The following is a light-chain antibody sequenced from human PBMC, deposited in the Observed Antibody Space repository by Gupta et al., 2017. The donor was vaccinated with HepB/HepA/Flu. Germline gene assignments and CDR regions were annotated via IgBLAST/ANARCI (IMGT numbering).Light chain of an antibody. CDR1: QSASSY. CDR3: QQGSHWPT. J-gene: IGKJ5*01. CDR2: AAS. V-gene: IGKV3-11*01. Sequence: EIVLTQSPATLSLSPGERATLSCRASQSASSYLAWYQQKPGQAPRLLIYAASNRATGIPARFSGSGSGTDFTLTISSLEPEDVAVYYCQQGSHWPTFGQGTRLEIQ.